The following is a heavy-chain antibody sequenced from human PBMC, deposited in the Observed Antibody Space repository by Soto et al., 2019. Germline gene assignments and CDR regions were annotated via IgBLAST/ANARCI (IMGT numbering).Heavy chain of an antibody. CDR1: GGPFSSYD. V-gene: IGHV1-69*13. D-gene: IGHD3-22*01. CDR3: ARKTKVDYYDRSGYRAPHYYYGMDV. Sequence: SGQVCFKASGGPFSSYDISFVRQAPGQGLERIGGIIPIFGTANYAQKFHGRVTITADESTSTAYMELSSLRSEDTAVYYCARKTKVDYYDRSGYRAPHYYYGMDVWGQGTTVTVSS. J-gene: IGHJ6*01. CDR2: IIPIFGTA.